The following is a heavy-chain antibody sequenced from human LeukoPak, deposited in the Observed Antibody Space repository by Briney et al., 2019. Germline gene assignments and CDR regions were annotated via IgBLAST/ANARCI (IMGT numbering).Heavy chain of an antibody. D-gene: IGHD3-22*01. CDR3: AKGSYYDSSGSFYFDY. Sequence: GGSLRLSCAASGFTFSSYWMHWVRQAPGKGLVWVSRINSDGSSTSYADSVKGRFTISRDNSKNTLYVQVNSLGTEDTAAYYCAKGSYYDSSGSFYFDYWGQGTLVTVSS. CDR1: GFTFSSYW. CDR2: INSDGSST. J-gene: IGHJ4*02. V-gene: IGHV3-74*01.